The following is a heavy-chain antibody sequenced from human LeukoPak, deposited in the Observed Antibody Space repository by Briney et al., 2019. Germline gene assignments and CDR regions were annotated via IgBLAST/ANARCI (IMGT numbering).Heavy chain of an antibody. CDR1: GFSLSNFQ. Sequence: PGGSLRLSCVASGFSLSNFQMYWVRQAPGKGLEWVSIISLDGSTEFYADSVKGRFTISRDTASNTMHLEMNNLGTEDTAVYYCMRDYMGWFDPWGQGTLVTVSS. J-gene: IGHJ5*02. D-gene: IGHD3-10*01. CDR2: ISLDGSTE. V-gene: IGHV3-30-3*01. CDR3: MRDYMGWFDP.